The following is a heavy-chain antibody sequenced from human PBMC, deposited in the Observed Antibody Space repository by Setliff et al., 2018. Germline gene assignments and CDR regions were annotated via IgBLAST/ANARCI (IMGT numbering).Heavy chain of an antibody. CDR3: ARLVRYCTTTTCQRASGGEF. V-gene: IGHV1-18*01. CDR1: GYTFTNYG. J-gene: IGHJ4*02. CDR2: INNYNTNT. Sequence: ASVKVSCKASGYTFTNYGITWVRQAPGQGLEWMGWINNYNTNTKYAQKLQGRVTMTTDTSTSTAYMELRSLRSDDTAVYYCARLVRYCTTTTCQRASGGEFWGQGTLVTVSS. D-gene: IGHD2-2*01.